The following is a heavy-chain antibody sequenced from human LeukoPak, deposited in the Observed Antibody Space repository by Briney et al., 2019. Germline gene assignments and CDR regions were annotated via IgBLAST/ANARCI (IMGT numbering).Heavy chain of an antibody. CDR3: ARSGVTTADY. CDR2: IYHSGST. CDR1: GYSISSGYY. J-gene: IGHJ4*02. D-gene: IGHD3-10*01. V-gene: IGHV4-38-2*02. Sequence: SETLSLTRTVSGYSISSGYYWGWIRQPPGEGLEWIGSIYHSGSTFYNPSLKSRVTISVDPSKNQFSLKLSSVIVADTAVYYCARSGVTTADYWGQGTLVTVSS.